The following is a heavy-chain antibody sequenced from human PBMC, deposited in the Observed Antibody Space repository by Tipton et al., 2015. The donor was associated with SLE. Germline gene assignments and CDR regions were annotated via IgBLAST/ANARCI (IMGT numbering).Heavy chain of an antibody. D-gene: IGHD2-2*01. CDR2: INHSGST. V-gene: IGHV4-30-4*08. CDR3: ARARCSSTSCYGPYYYYMDV. J-gene: IGHJ6*03. CDR1: GGSISSGGYY. Sequence: LRLSCTVSGGSISSGGYYWTWIRQPPGKGLEWIGEINHSGSTNYNPSLKSRVTISVDTSKNQFSLKLSSVTAADTAVYYCARARCSSTSCYGPYYYYMDVWGKGTTVTVSS.